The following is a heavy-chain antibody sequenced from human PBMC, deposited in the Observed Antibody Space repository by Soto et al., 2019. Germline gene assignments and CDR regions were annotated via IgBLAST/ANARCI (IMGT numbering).Heavy chain of an antibody. J-gene: IGHJ4*02. CDR2: TGISGRTT. V-gene: IGHV3-23*01. CDR1: GFTITSSA. Sequence: EVQLLDSGGGLVQPGESLRLSCAASGFTITSSAMSWVRQAPGKGLEWVSTTGISGRTTYYADSVKGRFTVSRDDSKNTLDLQMSSLRAEDTAVYYCATVHNTSRSFDYWGQGTPGTVSS. D-gene: IGHD1-20*01. CDR3: ATVHNTSRSFDY.